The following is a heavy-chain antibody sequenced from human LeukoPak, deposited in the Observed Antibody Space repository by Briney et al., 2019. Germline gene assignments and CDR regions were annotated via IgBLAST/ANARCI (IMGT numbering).Heavy chain of an antibody. CDR3: AKAYSSSWYGGMVFDY. D-gene: IGHD6-13*01. Sequence: HPGGSLRLSCAASGFTFSSYAMSWVRQAPGKGLEWVSAISGSGGSTYYADSVKGRFTISRDNSKNTLYLQMNSLRAEDTAVYYCAKAYSSSWYGGMVFDYWGQGTLVTVSS. V-gene: IGHV3-23*01. CDR2: ISGSGGST. J-gene: IGHJ4*02. CDR1: GFTFSSYA.